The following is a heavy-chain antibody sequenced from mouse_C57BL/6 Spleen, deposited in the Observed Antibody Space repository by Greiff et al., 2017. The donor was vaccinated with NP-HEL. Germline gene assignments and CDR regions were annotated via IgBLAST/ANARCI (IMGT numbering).Heavy chain of an antibody. Sequence: EVKLQESGPGLVKPSQSLSLTCSVTGYSITSGYYWNWIRQFPGNKLEWMGYISYDGSNNYNPSLKNRISITRDTSKNQFFLKLNSVTTEDTATYYCARGYDGYFSSFAYWGQGTLVTVSA. CDR1: GYSITSGYY. J-gene: IGHJ3*01. CDR2: ISYDGSN. CDR3: ARGYDGYFSSFAY. D-gene: IGHD2-3*01. V-gene: IGHV3-6*01.